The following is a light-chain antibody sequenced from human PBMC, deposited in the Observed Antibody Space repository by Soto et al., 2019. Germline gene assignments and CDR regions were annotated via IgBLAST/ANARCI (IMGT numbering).Light chain of an antibody. CDR2: GNN. Sequence: QSVLTQPPSVSGAPGQRVTISCTGSRSNIGAGYEVHWYQQLPGTAPKVLIYGNNIRPSGVPDRFSGSTSDTSAALAITGLQAEDEADYYCQSYDSSLRGVLFGGGTKVTVL. CDR1: RSNIGAGYE. CDR3: QSYDSSLRGVL. J-gene: IGLJ2*01. V-gene: IGLV1-40*01.